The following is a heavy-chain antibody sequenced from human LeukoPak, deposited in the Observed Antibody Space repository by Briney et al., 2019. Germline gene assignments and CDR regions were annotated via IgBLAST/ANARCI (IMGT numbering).Heavy chain of an antibody. D-gene: IGHD3-10*01. CDR2: INHSGST. J-gene: IGHJ4*02. CDR1: GGSFSGYY. Sequence: SETLSLTCAVYGGSFSGYYWSWIRQPPGKGLEWIGEINHSGSTNYNPSLKSRVTISVDTSKNQFSLKLSSVTAADMAVYYCARGQITMVRGVIITLYFDYWGQGTLVTVSS. CDR3: ARGQITMVRGVIITLYFDY. V-gene: IGHV4-34*01.